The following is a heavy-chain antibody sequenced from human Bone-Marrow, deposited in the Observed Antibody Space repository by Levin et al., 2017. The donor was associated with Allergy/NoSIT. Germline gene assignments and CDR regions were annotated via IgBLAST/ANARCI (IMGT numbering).Heavy chain of an antibody. CDR1: GASITSGGYP. CDR2: IYHFGST. Sequence: RSQTLSLTCSVSGASITSGGYPWTWIRQPPGKGLEWLGYIYHFGSTYYNPSLKSRVTISVDTSKNEFSLSLTSVTAADTAVYFCVRGQNDNYRDDAFDVWGQGTVVTVSS. CDR3: VRGQNDNYRDDAFDV. D-gene: IGHD3-16*02. V-gene: IGHV4-30-2*01. J-gene: IGHJ3*01.